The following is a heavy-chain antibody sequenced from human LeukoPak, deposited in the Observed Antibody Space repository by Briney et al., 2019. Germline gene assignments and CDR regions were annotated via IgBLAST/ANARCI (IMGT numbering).Heavy chain of an antibody. Sequence: KSGRSLILSCASSEFTFSTYSMNWGRQAPGKALEVVSSISSRGTYIFYADSVKVRFTIARDNAKNSLQLQIISLRVEDTAIYYCARVVDEQWPELEFDYWGQGTLVTVSS. J-gene: IGHJ4*02. V-gene: IGHV3-21*01. CDR3: ARVVDEQWPELEFDY. CDR2: ISSRGTYI. D-gene: IGHD6-19*01. CDR1: EFTFSTYS.